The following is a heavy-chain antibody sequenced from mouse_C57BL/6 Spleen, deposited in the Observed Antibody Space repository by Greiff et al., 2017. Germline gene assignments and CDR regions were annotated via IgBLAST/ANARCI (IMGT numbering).Heavy chain of an antibody. Sequence: EVKLLESGPGLVKPSQSLSLTCSVTGYSITSGYYWNWIRQFPGNKLEWMGYISYDGSNNYNPSLKNRISITRDTSKNQFFLKLNSVTTEDTATYYCARGAATTVVASWFAYWGQGTLVTVSA. CDR3: ARGAATTVVASWFAY. V-gene: IGHV3-6*01. D-gene: IGHD1-1*01. CDR1: GYSITSGYY. CDR2: ISYDGSN. J-gene: IGHJ3*01.